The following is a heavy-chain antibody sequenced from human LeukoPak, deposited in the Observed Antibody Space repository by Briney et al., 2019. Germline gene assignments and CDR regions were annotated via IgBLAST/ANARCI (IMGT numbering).Heavy chain of an antibody. D-gene: IGHD6-13*01. CDR2: ISASGSHT. J-gene: IGHJ4*02. CDR3: AKDPGDSSWYFVL. V-gene: IGHV3-23*01. CDR1: GFTFSSYA. Sequence: GGSLRLACAASGFTFSSYAMSWVRQAPGKGREWVSTISASGSHTHYADSVKGRFAISRDNARNTLYLQMSSLRADDTAVYYCAKDPGDSSWYFVLWGQGTLVTVSS.